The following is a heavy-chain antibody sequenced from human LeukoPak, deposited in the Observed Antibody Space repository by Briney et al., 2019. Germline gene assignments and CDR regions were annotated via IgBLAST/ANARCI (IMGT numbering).Heavy chain of an antibody. J-gene: IGHJ6*02. Sequence: ASVKVSCKASGYTFTSYGISWVRQAPGQGLEWMGWISAYNGNTNYAQKLQGRVTMTTDTSTSTAYMELRSLRSDDTAVYYCAGGDSSDPYYYGMDVWGQGTTVTVSS. V-gene: IGHV1-18*01. CDR3: AGGDSSDPYYYGMDV. CDR2: ISAYNGNT. CDR1: GYTFTSYG. D-gene: IGHD3-22*01.